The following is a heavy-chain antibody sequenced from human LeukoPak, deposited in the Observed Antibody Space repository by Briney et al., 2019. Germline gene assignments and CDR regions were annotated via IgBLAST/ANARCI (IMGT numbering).Heavy chain of an antibody. J-gene: IGHJ4*02. CDR3: ARGERGSGSYYFDY. D-gene: IGHD3-10*01. CDR1: GYTFTGYY. Sequence: GASVKVSCKASGYTFTGYYMHWVRQAPGQGLEWMGWINPNSGGTKYAQKFQGWVTMTRDTSISTAYMELSRLRSDDTAVYYCARGERGSGSYYFDYWGQGTLVTVSS. V-gene: IGHV1-2*04. CDR2: INPNSGGT.